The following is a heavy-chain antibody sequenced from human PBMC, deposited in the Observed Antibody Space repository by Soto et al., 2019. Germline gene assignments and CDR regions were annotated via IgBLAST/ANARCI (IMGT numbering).Heavy chain of an antibody. J-gene: IGHJ6*02. CDR2: ISYDGSNK. V-gene: IGHV3-30-3*01. CDR3: ARARNPFYYYGMDV. CDR1: GFTFSSYA. Sequence: QVQLVESGGGVVQPGRSLRLSCAASGFTFSSYAMHWVRQAPGKGLEWVAVISYDGSNKYYADSVKGRFTISRDNSKNTLYLQMNSLRAEDTAVYYCARARNPFYYYGMDVWGQGTTVTVS.